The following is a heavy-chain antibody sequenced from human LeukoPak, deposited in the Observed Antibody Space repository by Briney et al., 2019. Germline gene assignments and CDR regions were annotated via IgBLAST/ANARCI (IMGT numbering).Heavy chain of an antibody. D-gene: IGHD1-26*01. CDR3: VRDSGGSYYYPPDY. V-gene: IGHV1-2*02. J-gene: IGHJ4*02. CDR2: FSPKTGGS. Sequence: ASVKVSCKTSGYTFIGHYIHWVRQAPGHGLEGMGWFSPKTGGSHFAQKFRGRVAMTPDTSISTGYLELSSLRSEDTAVYYCVRDSGGSYYYPPDYWGQGALVTVSS. CDR1: GYTFIGHY.